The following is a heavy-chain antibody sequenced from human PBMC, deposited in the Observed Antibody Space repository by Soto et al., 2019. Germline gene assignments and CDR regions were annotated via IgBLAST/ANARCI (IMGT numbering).Heavy chain of an antibody. J-gene: IGHJ3*02. CDR3: ARDGSYYYDSSGYYYGGNGAFDI. CDR1: GFTFSSYW. Sequence: PGGSLRLSCAASGFTFSSYWMSWVRQAPGKGVEWVANIKQDGSEKYYVDSVKGRFTISRDNAKNSLYLQMNSLRAEDTAVYYCARDGSYYYDSSGYYYGGNGAFDIWGQGTTVTFS. V-gene: IGHV3-7*03. CDR2: IKQDGSEK. D-gene: IGHD3-22*01.